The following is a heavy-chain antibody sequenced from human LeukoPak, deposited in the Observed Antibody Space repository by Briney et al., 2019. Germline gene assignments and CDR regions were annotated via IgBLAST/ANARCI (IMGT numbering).Heavy chain of an antibody. CDR1: GLTFSSNW. V-gene: IGHV3-7*01. J-gene: IGHJ4*02. CDR2: IKQDGSEE. D-gene: IGHD2-2*01. CDR3: ARVRGGLVPTAMGLDY. Sequence: GGSLRLSCAASGLTFSSNWMTWVRTAPGKGLRWVANIKQDGSEEYYVDSVKGRFTISRDNAKNSLCLQMNSLRAEDTALYYCARVRGGLVPTAMGLDYWGQGTLVTVSS.